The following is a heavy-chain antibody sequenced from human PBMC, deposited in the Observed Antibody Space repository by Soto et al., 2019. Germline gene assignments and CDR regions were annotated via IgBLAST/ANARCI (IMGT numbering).Heavy chain of an antibody. CDR2: INHSGST. Sequence: QVQLQQWGAGLLKPSETLSLTCAVYGGSFSGYYWSWIRQPPGKGLEWIGEINHSGSTNYNPSLKSRVTRSVDTSKNQFSLKLSSVTAADTAVYYCARRSLRSFGVVITRTGWFDPWGQGTLVTVSS. J-gene: IGHJ5*02. CDR3: ARRSLRSFGVVITRTGWFDP. V-gene: IGHV4-34*01. CDR1: GGSFSGYY. D-gene: IGHD3-3*01.